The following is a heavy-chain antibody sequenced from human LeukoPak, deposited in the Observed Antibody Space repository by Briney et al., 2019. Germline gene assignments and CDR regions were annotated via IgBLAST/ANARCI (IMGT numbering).Heavy chain of an antibody. J-gene: IGHJ3*02. D-gene: IGHD6-19*01. V-gene: IGHV1-2*02. CDR2: INPNSGGT. CDR3: ARGGQGYSSGWTDAFDI. CDR1: GYTFTGYY. Sequence: ASVKVSCKASGYTFTGYYMHWVRQAPGQGLEWMGWINPNSGGTNYAQKLQGRVTMTTDTSTSTAYMELRSLRSDDTAVYYCARGGQGYSSGWTDAFDIWGQGTMVTVSS.